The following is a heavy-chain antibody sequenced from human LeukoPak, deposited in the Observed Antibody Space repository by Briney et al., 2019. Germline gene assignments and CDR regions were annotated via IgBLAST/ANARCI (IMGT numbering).Heavy chain of an antibody. Sequence: SETLSLTCTVSGGSISSHYWSWIRQPPGKGLEWIGYIYYSGSTNYNPSLKSRVTISEDTSKNQFSLKLSSVTAADTAVYYCARVMELQSAFDIWGQGTMVTVSS. CDR1: GGSISSHY. CDR2: IYYSGST. D-gene: IGHD1-7*01. CDR3: ARVMELQSAFDI. J-gene: IGHJ3*02. V-gene: IGHV4-59*11.